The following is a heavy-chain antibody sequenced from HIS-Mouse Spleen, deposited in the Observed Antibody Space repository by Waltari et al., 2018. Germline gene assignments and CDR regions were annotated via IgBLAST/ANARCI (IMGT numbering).Heavy chain of an antibody. V-gene: IGHV4-39*07. CDR2: IYYSGST. CDR3: AREIPYSSSWYDWYFDL. J-gene: IGHJ2*01. D-gene: IGHD6-13*01. Sequence: QLQLQESGPGLVTPSETLSLTCTVSGGSISSSSYYSGWIRQPPGKGLEWIGSIYYSGSTYYNPSLKSRVTISVDTSKNQFSLKLSSVTAADTAVYYCAREIPYSSSWYDWYFDLWGRGTLVTVSS. CDR1: GGSISSSSYY.